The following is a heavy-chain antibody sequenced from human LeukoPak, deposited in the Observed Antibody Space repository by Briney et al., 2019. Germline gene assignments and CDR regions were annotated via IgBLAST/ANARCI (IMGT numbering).Heavy chain of an antibody. CDR3: ARGDCSSTSCYGGGVDY. J-gene: IGHJ4*02. CDR1: GFTFSSYW. CDR2: INTDGSST. Sequence: GGSLRLSCAASGFTFSSYWMHWVRQAPGKGLVWVSRINTDGSSTSYADSVKGRFTISRDNAKNTLYLQMNSLRAEDTAVYYCARGDCSSTSCYGGGVDYWGQGTLVTVSS. V-gene: IGHV3-74*01. D-gene: IGHD2-2*01.